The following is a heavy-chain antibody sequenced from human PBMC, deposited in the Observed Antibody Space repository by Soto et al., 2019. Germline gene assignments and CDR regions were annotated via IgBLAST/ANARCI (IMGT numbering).Heavy chain of an antibody. J-gene: IGHJ6*02. CDR2: ISGSGGTT. V-gene: IGHV3-23*01. Sequence: GGSLRLSCAASGFTFSSYAMSWVRQAPGRGLEWVSAISGSGGTTYYADSVKGRFTISRDNSKNTLYLQMNSLRAEDTAVYYCAKNVWGITIFGGMDVWGQGTTVTVSS. D-gene: IGHD3-9*01. CDR3: AKNVWGITIFGGMDV. CDR1: GFTFSSYA.